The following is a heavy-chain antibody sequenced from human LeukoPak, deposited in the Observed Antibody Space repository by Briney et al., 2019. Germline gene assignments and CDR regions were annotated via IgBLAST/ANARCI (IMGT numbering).Heavy chain of an antibody. D-gene: IGHD3-22*01. CDR2: IIPIFGTA. J-gene: IGHJ4*02. V-gene: IGHV1-69*05. Sequence: SVKVSCKASGGTFSSYAISWVRQAPGQGPEWMGRIIPIFGTANYAQKFQGRVTITTDESTSTAYMELSSLRSEDTAVYYCARGGHYYYDSSGYSSFDYWGQGTLVTVSS. CDR1: GGTFSSYA. CDR3: ARGGHYYYDSSGYSSFDY.